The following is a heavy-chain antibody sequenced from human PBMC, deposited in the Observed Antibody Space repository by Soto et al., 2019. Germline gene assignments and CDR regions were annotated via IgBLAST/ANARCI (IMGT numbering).Heavy chain of an antibody. J-gene: IGHJ6*02. Sequence: GASVKVSCKASGYTFTSYGISWVRQAPGQGLEWMGWISAYNGNTNYAQKLQGRVTMTTDTSTNTAYMELRSLRSDDTAVYYCAREARGSVRFGSYYGYYYYGMDVWGQGTTVTVSS. D-gene: IGHD1-26*01. CDR3: AREARGSVRFGSYYGYYYYGMDV. CDR2: ISAYNGNT. V-gene: IGHV1-18*01. CDR1: GYTFTSYG.